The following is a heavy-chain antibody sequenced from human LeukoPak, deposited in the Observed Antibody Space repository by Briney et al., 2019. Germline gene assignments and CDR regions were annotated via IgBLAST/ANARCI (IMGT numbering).Heavy chain of an antibody. D-gene: IGHD1-26*01. V-gene: IGHV3-30-3*01. CDR1: GFTFSSYA. CDR3: ASDIVGATGFDY. Sequence: PGGSLRLSCAASGFTFSSYAMHWVRQAPGKGLEWVAVISYDGSNKYYADPVKGRFTISRDNSKNTLYLQMNSLRAEDTAVYYCASDIVGATGFDYWGQGTLVTVSS. CDR2: ISYDGSNK. J-gene: IGHJ4*02.